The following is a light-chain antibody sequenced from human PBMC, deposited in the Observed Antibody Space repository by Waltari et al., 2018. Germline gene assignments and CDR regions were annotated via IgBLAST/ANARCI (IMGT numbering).Light chain of an antibody. CDR3: QVWDSSSDQV. Sequence: SYVLTQPPSVSVAPGKTARSTRGGTNIGSTSVHWYQQKPGQAPVLVVYDDSERPSGIPERFSGSNSGTTATLTISRVEAGDEADYYCQVWDSSSDQVFGGGTKLTVL. J-gene: IGLJ3*02. CDR2: DDS. V-gene: IGLV3-21*03. CDR1: NIGSTS.